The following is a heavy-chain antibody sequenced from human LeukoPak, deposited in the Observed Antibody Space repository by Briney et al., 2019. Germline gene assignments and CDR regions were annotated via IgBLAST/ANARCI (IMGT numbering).Heavy chain of an antibody. V-gene: IGHV4-30-2*01. Sequence: SQTLSLTCAVSGGSISSGGYSWSWIRQPPGKGLEWIGYIYHSGSTYYNPSLKSRVTISVDRSKNQFSLKLSSVTAADTAVYYCAGVPMWLRGPDYWGQGTLVTVSS. J-gene: IGHJ4*02. CDR1: GGSISSGGYS. CDR2: IYHSGST. D-gene: IGHD5-12*01. CDR3: AGVPMWLRGPDY.